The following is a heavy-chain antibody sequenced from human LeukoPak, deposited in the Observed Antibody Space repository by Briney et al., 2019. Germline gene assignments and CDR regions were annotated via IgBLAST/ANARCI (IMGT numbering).Heavy chain of an antibody. CDR3: ARRSTGYSFDY. V-gene: IGHV3-48*01. D-gene: IGHD6-13*01. J-gene: IGHJ4*02. Sequence: GGSLRLSCAASGFTFSSYSMHWVRQAPGKGLEWVSYISSSSSTIYYADSVKGRFTISRDNAKNSLYLQMNSLRAEDTAVYYCARRSTGYSFDYWGQGTPVTVSS. CDR2: ISSSSSTI. CDR1: GFTFSSYS.